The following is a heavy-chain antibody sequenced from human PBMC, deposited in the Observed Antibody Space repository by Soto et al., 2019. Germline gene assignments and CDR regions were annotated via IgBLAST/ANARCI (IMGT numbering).Heavy chain of an antibody. CDR2: IYHSGST. J-gene: IGHJ2*01. CDR3: ASQDYSSSTDASFLVNGYFEL. Sequence: QMQLQESGPGLVKPSGTLSLTCGVSGGSISSSKWWTWVRQPPGKGPEWIGEIYHSGSTNYNPSLTSRVTISLDKSNNRFSLTLTSVTAADTAVYYCASQDYSSSTDASFLVNGYFELWGRGILVTVSS. V-gene: IGHV4-4*02. D-gene: IGHD6-6*01. CDR1: GGSISSSKW.